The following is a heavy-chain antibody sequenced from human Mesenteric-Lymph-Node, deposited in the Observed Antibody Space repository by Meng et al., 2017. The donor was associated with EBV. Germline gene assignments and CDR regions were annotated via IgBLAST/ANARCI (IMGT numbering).Heavy chain of an antibody. Sequence: QEPVEDPCPELVKPSETRPLICVASGGSVSSIKWCSGVRQPPGKGLEWIGEIYHTGTTIYNPSLKSRVTMSIDKSKDQLSLKLSSVTASDTAVYFCARIGGKDTAMITRWFDPWGQGTLVTVSS. J-gene: IGHJ5*02. V-gene: IGHV4-4*02. D-gene: IGHD5-18*01. CDR1: GGSVSSIKW. CDR2: IYHTGTT. CDR3: ARIGGKDTAMITRWFDP.